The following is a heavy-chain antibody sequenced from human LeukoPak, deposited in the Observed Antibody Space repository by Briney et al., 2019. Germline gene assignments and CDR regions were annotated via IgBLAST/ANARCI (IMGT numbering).Heavy chain of an antibody. CDR2: IIPIFGTA. J-gene: IGHJ6*03. V-gene: IGHV1-69*06. D-gene: IGHD2-15*01. CDR3: AGRYCSGGSCYSPSYYYYYMDV. Sequence: VASVKVSCKASGGTFSSYAISWVRQAPGQGLEWMGGIIPIFGTANYAQKFQGRVTITADKSTSTAYMELSSLRSEDTAVYYCAGRYCSGGSCYSPSYYYYYMDVWGKGTTVTVSS. CDR1: GGTFSSYA.